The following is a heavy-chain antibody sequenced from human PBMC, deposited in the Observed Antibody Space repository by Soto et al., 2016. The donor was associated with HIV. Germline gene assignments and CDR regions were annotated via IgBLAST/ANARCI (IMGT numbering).Heavy chain of an antibody. V-gene: IGHV3-23*01. CDR2: IAHGGNSA. Sequence: EVQLLESGGGLVQPGGSLTLSCAASGFSFRSCAMNWFRQAPGKGLEWVSGIAHGGNSAHYADSVKGRFTISRDNSRNTLSLQMNTLRAEDTAIYFCAKDLHDYSANDYWGQGTRGHRLL. D-gene: IGHD3-16*01. CDR1: GFSFRSCA. CDR3: AKDLHDYSANDY. J-gene: IGHJ4*02.